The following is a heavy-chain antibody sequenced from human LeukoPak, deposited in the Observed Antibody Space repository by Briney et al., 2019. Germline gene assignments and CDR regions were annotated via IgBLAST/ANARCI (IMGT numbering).Heavy chain of an antibody. V-gene: IGHV3-9*01. J-gene: IGHJ4*02. Sequence: GGSLRLSCAASGFTFDDFAMHWVRQGPGKGLEWVAGISWNRGVIAYADSVKGRFTISRDNSKNTLFVQMNSLRAEDTAVYYCAREGSNGGFEYWGQGTLVTVAS. CDR2: ISWNRGVI. D-gene: IGHD2-8*01. CDR1: GFTFDDFA. CDR3: AREGSNGGFEY.